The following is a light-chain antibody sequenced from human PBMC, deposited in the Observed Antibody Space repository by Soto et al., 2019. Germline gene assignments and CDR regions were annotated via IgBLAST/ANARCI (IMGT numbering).Light chain of an antibody. CDR1: SGHSSYA. V-gene: IGLV4-69*01. J-gene: IGLJ2*01. CDR2: LNSDGSH. Sequence: QSVLTQSPSASASLGASVKLTCTLSSGHSSYAIAWHQQQPEKGPRYLMKLNSDGSHSKGDGIPDRFSGSSSGAERYLTISSLQSEDGVNYYCQTGGTGIVIFGGGTKVTAL. CDR3: QTGGTGIVI.